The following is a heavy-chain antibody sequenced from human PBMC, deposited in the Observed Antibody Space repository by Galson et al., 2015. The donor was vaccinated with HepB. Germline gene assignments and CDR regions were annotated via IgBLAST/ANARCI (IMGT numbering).Heavy chain of an antibody. J-gene: IGHJ3*01. CDR3: ARGSLPSYYDSSGYYPHDAFDV. D-gene: IGHD3-22*01. Sequence: SLRLSCAASGFTLDNYSMNWVRLAPGKGLEWVSYISTSGGTIYSADSLKGRFTISRDNAKNSLFLQMNSLRVDDTAVYYCARGSLPSYYDSSGYYPHDAFDVWGQGTMVTVSS. CDR2: ISTSGGTI. CDR1: GFTLDNYS. V-gene: IGHV3-48*01.